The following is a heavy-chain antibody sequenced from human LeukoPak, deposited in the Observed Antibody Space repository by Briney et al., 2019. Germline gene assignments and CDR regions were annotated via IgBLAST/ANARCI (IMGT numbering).Heavy chain of an antibody. Sequence: RSGGSLRLSCAASGFTFSSYAMSWVRQAPGKGLEWVSAISGSGGSTYYADSVKGRFTISRDNSKNTLYLQMNSLRAEDTAVYYCAKDGGSGSYSALDIWGQGTMVTVSS. J-gene: IGHJ3*02. CDR2: ISGSGGST. CDR1: GFTFSSYA. D-gene: IGHD3-10*01. CDR3: AKDGGSGSYSALDI. V-gene: IGHV3-23*01.